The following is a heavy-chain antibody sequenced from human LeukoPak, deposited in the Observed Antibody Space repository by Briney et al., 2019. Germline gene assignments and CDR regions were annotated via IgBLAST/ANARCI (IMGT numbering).Heavy chain of an antibody. CDR3: ARGHYYGSGSYDYYFDY. V-gene: IGHV3-7*01. J-gene: IGHJ4*02. D-gene: IGHD3-10*01. CDR2: MKQDGSEK. Sequence: GGSLRLPCAASGFNLSTYWMSWVRQPPGKGLEWVADMKQDGSEKSYVDSVNGRFTISRDNAKNSLYLQMNSLRAEDTAVYYCARGHYYGSGSYDYYFDYWGQGTLVTVSS. CDR1: GFNLSTYW.